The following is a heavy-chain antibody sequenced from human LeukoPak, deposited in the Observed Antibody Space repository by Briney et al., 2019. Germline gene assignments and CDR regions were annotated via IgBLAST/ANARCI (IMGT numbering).Heavy chain of an antibody. V-gene: IGHV4-59*01. CDR3: ARGRSNYYGMDV. CDR2: IYYNGNT. Sequence: PSETLSLTCTVSGGSISSYYWSWIRQPPGKGLEWIGYIYYNGNTNYSPSLKSRVTMSVDTSKNLFSLKVSSVTAADTAVYYCARGRSNYYGMDVWGQGTTVTVSS. J-gene: IGHJ6*02. D-gene: IGHD1-26*01. CDR1: GGSISSYY.